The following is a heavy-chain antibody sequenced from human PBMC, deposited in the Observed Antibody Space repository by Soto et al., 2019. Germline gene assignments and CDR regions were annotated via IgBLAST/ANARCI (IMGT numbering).Heavy chain of an antibody. D-gene: IGHD6-13*01. V-gene: IGHV1-69*13. CDR1: GGTFSSYA. J-gene: IGHJ4*02. Sequence: SVKVSCKASGGTFSSYAISWVLQAPGQGLEWMGGIIPIFGTANYAQKFQGRVTITADESTSTAYMELSSLRSEDTAVYYCAKSQQQLVGGDFDYWGQGTLVTVSS. CDR3: AKSQQQLVGGDFDY. CDR2: IIPIFGTA.